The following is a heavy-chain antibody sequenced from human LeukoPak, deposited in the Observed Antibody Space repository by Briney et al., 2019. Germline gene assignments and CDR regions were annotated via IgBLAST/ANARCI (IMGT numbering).Heavy chain of an antibody. J-gene: IGHJ4*02. V-gene: IGHV3-30*18. CDR1: GFTFSSYG. Sequence: GGSLRLSCAASGFTFSSYGMHWVRQAPGKGLEWVAVISYDGSNKYYADSVKGRFTISRDNSKNTLYLQMNSLRAEDTAVYYCAKDPDGATGFDYWGQGTLVTVSS. D-gene: IGHD1-26*01. CDR2: ISYDGSNK. CDR3: AKDPDGATGFDY.